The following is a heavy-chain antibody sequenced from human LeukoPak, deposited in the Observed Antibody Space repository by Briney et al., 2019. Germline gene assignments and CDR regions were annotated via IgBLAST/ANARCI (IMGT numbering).Heavy chain of an antibody. V-gene: IGHV4-34*01. J-gene: IGHJ4*02. D-gene: IGHD6-19*01. CDR1: GGSMSSYY. Sequence: SETLSLTCTVSGGSMSSYYWTWIRQPPGKGLEWIGEINHSGSTNYNPSLKSRVTISVDTSKNQFSLKLSSVTAADTAVYYCARRIAVAGPTDLFFDYWGQGTLVTVSS. CDR3: ARRIAVAGPTDLFFDY. CDR2: INHSGST.